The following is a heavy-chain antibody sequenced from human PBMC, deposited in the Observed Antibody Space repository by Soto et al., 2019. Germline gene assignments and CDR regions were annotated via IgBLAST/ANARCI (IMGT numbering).Heavy chain of an antibody. CDR3: ARVEYSGYPRI. D-gene: IGHD5-12*01. Sequence: SETLSLTCTVSGGSISSGGYYWSWIRQHPGKGLEWIGYIYFSGSTHYNPSLKSRVTISGDTSKNQFSLKLTSVTAADTAVYYCARVEYSGYPRIWGQGTLVTVSS. CDR2: IYFSGST. CDR1: GGSISSGGYY. J-gene: IGHJ4*02. V-gene: IGHV4-61*08.